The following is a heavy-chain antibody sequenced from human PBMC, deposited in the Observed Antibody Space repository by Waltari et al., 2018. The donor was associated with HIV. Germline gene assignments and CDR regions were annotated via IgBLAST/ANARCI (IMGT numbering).Heavy chain of an antibody. CDR1: GYTLTELP. D-gene: IGHD5-18*01. CDR2: FDPEDGET. V-gene: IGHV1-24*01. Sequence: QVQLVQSGAEVKKPGASVKVSCKVSGYTLTELPMPRLRQAPGKGLEWMGGFDPEDGETIYAQKFQGRVTMTEDTSTDTAYMELSSLRSEDTAVYYCATDRGYSYGPPGGMDVWGQGTTVTVSS. CDR3: ATDRGYSYGPPGGMDV. J-gene: IGHJ6*02.